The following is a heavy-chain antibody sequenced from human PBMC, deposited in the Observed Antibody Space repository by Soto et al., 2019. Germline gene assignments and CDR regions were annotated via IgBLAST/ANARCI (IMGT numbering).Heavy chain of an antibody. CDR3: TRNLYDSSEYAFDI. Sequence: LRLSCAASGFTFSGSAMHWVRQASGKGLEWVGRIRSKANSYATAYAASVKGRFTISRDDSRNTAYLQMNSLKTEDTAVYYCTRNLYDSSEYAFDIWGQGTMVTVSS. CDR2: IRSKANSYAT. CDR1: GFTFSGSA. D-gene: IGHD3-22*01. J-gene: IGHJ3*02. V-gene: IGHV3-73*01.